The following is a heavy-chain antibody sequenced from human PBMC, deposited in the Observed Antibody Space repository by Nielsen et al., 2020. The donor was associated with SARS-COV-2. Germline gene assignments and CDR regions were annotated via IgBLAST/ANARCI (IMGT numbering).Heavy chain of an antibody. J-gene: IGHJ6*03. CDR1: GFTFSSYW. Sequence: GESLKISCAASGFTFSSYWMSWVRQAPGKGLEWVANIKQDGSEKYYVDSVKGRCTISRDNAKNSLYLQMNSLRAEDTAVYYCARDIGRNKYYYYYYMDVWGKGTTVTVSS. CDR2: IKQDGSEK. D-gene: IGHD1-26*01. CDR3: ARDIGRNKYYYYYYMDV. V-gene: IGHV3-7*01.